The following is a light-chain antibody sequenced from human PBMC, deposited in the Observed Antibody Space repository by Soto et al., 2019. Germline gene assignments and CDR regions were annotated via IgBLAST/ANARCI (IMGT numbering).Light chain of an antibody. J-gene: IGKJ2*01. CDR1: QSISSY. CDR3: QQYGSSPQT. V-gene: IGKV1-39*01. Sequence: DIQLTQSPSSLSASVGDRVTITCRAGQSISSYLNWYQQRPGKAPNLLIYATSSLRTGVPSRFRGSGSGTDFTLTISRLEPEDFAVYSCQQYGSSPQTFGQGTKLEIK. CDR2: ATS.